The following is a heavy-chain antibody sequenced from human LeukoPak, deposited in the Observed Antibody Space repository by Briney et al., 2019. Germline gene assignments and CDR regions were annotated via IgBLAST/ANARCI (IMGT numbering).Heavy chain of an antibody. CDR1: GFPFSRFV. Sequence: GGSLTLFCGVWGFPFSRFVMSWLRQAPEEGVEWVSSISGSGGITYYADTVQGRFTISRDNSKNTLYLQMNSLRAEDTAVYYCAKTGDDFWSGYLAQFDYWGQGTLVTVSS. D-gene: IGHD3-3*01. V-gene: IGHV3-23*01. J-gene: IGHJ4*02. CDR3: AKTGDDFWSGYLAQFDY. CDR2: ISGSGGIT.